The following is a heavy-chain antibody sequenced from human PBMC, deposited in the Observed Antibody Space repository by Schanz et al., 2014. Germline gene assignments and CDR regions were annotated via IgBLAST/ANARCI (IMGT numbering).Heavy chain of an antibody. CDR3: AASSGWHPSTDY. CDR2: ISDSGTYT. V-gene: IGHV3-11*05. Sequence: QVQLVESGGGLVKPGGSLRLSCAASGFVFGDYYMTWIRQAPGKGLEWLSYISDSGTYTNYADSVKGRFTISRDNAKSSLYLQMNSLRVEDTAVYYCAASSGWHPSTDYWGQGTPVTVSS. D-gene: IGHD6-19*01. J-gene: IGHJ4*02. CDR1: GFVFGDYY.